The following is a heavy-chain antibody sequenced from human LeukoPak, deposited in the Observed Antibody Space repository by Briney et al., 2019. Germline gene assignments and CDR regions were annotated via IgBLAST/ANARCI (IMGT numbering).Heavy chain of an antibody. CDR3: AGTGIAVA. CDR1: GGSINSSGYS. CDR2: IYHSGSA. Sequence: TSETLSLTCAVSGGSINSSGYSWSWIRQPPGKGLEWIGYIYHSGSAYYSPSLKSRVTISVDTSKNQFSLKLSSVTAADTAMYYCAGTGIAVAWGQGTLVTVSS. D-gene: IGHD6-19*01. J-gene: IGHJ4*02. V-gene: IGHV4-30-2*01.